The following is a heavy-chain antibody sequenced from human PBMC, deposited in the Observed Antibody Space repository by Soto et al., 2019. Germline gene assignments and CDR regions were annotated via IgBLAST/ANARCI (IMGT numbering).Heavy chain of an antibody. Sequence: ASVKVSCKASGYTFTSYDINWVRQATGQGLEWMAWMNPNSGNTGYAQKLQGRVTMTTDTSMSTAYMELSSLRSEDTAVYYCARDVDCTNGVCYTAGATNWFDPWGQGTLVTVSS. CDR3: ARDVDCTNGVCYTAGATNWFDP. V-gene: IGHV1-8*01. CDR2: MNPNSGNT. CDR1: GYTFTSYD. D-gene: IGHD2-8*01. J-gene: IGHJ5*02.